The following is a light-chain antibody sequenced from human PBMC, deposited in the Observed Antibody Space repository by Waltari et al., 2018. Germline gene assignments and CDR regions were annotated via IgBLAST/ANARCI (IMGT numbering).Light chain of an antibody. CDR1: QNIVRY. Sequence: ELVLTQSPGTLSLSPGARATLSCRASQNIVRYLVWYQQKPGQPPRLLIYAPSTRATGIPDRFIGSGSGTDFSLTIARLEPEDFAVYFCQNHERLPATFGQGTKVEI. V-gene: IGKV3-20*01. CDR3: QNHERLPAT. J-gene: IGKJ1*01. CDR2: APS.